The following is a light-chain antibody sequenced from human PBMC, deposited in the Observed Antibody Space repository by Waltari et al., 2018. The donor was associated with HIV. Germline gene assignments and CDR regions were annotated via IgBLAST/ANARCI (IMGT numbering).Light chain of an antibody. CDR1: QGISSY. CDR2: DAS. Sequence: EIVLTQSPVTLSLSPGERAPLSCRASQGISSYLAWYQQKPGQPPRLRIYDASSRATGIPARFTGSGSGTDFTLTISSLEPEDFAVDYCQQRSTWPPGFGQGTKVEIK. CDR3: QQRSTWPPG. V-gene: IGKV3-11*01. J-gene: IGKJ1*01.